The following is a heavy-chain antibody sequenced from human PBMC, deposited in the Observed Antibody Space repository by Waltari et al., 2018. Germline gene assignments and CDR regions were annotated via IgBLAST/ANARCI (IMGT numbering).Heavy chain of an antibody. J-gene: IGHJ5*02. D-gene: IGHD2-15*01. CDR1: GGSINTNTYF. CDR2: VYYSGST. Sequence: QLQLQESGPRLVKPSETLSLPCTVSGGSINTNTYFWAWIRQPPGKGLEWIGSVYYSGSTDYIEPLKSRVTISVDTSKKQFSLNLSSVTAADTAVYYCASQDAAAVAYWFDPWGQGTPVTVSS. V-gene: IGHV4-39*01. CDR3: ASQDAAAVAYWFDP.